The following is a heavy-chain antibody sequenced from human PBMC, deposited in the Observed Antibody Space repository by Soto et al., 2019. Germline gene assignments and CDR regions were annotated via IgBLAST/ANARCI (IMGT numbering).Heavy chain of an antibody. Sequence: ASVKVSCKASGYTFTSYGISWVRQAPGQGLEWMGWISAYNGNTNYAQKLQGRVTMTTDTSTSTAYMELRSLRSDDTAVYYCGRGFRVAATRWWFDPWGQGTLVTVSS. CDR3: GRGFRVAATRWWFDP. J-gene: IGHJ5*02. D-gene: IGHD2-15*01. CDR2: ISAYNGNT. CDR1: GYTFTSYG. V-gene: IGHV1-18*01.